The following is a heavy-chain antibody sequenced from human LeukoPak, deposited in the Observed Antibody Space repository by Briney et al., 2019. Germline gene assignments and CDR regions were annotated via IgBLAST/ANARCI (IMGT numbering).Heavy chain of an antibody. V-gene: IGHV3-74*01. CDR1: GFTFSAYW. CDR2: INTDGSSP. D-gene: IGHD3-3*01. CDR3: ARPQHYDFWSGYSVYMDV. Sequence: GGSLRLSCAASGFTFSAYWMHWVRQAPGKGLVWVSRINTDGSSPNYADSVKGRFTISRDNAKNTLYLQMNSLRAEDTAVYYCARPQHYDFWSGYSVYMDVWGKGTTVTVSS. J-gene: IGHJ6*03.